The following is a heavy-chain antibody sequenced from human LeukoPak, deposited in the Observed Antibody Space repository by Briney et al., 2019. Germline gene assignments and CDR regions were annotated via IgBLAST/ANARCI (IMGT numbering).Heavy chain of an antibody. D-gene: IGHD3-10*01. Sequence: KPSETLSLTCTVSGGSISSYYWSWIRQPPGKGLEWIGYIYYSGSTNYNPSLKGRVTISVDTSKNQFSLKLSSVTAADTAVYYCARVAPWFGELLSWGQGTLVTVSS. J-gene: IGHJ4*02. CDR1: GGSISSYY. CDR2: IYYSGST. V-gene: IGHV4-59*01. CDR3: ARVAPWFGELLS.